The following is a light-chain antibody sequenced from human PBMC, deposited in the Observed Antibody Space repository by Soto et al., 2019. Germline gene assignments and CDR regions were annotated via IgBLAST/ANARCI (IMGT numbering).Light chain of an antibody. J-gene: IGKJ1*01. V-gene: IGKV3-20*01. Sequence: EIILTQSPGTLSLSPGERATLSCRASQSVNNNHLAWYRQKPGQAPRLLIYGASNRAPGIPDRFSGSGSGADFTLTISRLEPEDLAMYYCHQSGNSPRTFGQGTKVEIK. CDR2: GAS. CDR1: QSVNNNH. CDR3: HQSGNSPRT.